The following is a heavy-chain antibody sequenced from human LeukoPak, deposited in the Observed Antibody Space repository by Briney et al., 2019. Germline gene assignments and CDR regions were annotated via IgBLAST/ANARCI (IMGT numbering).Heavy chain of an antibody. D-gene: IGHD3-16*02. CDR3: AREDSAYVWGSYRRSSPVG. CDR1: GGSFSGYY. Sequence: SETLSLTCAVYGGSFSGYYWSWIRQPPGKGLEWIGEINHSGSTNYNPSLKSRVTISVDTSKNQFPLKLSSVTAADTAVYYCAREDSAYVWGSYRRSSPVGWGQGTLVTVSS. V-gene: IGHV4-34*01. CDR2: INHSGST. J-gene: IGHJ4*02.